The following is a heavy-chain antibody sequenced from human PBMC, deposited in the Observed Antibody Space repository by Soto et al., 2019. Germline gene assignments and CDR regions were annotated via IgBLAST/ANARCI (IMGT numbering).Heavy chain of an antibody. Sequence: GGSLRLSCATSLFTFRVYAMSWVRQAPGKGLEWVSAISGSGANTYYADSVKGRFTISRDNSKNTLYLQMNSLRAEDTAVYYCAKAIQVAVDYWGQGTLVTVSS. V-gene: IGHV3-23*01. CDR1: LFTFRVYA. CDR3: AKAIQVAVDY. CDR2: ISGSGANT. J-gene: IGHJ4*02. D-gene: IGHD2-15*01.